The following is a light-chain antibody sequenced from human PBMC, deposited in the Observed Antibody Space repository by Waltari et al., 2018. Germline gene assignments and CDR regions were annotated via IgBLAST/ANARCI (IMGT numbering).Light chain of an antibody. J-gene: IGKJ2*01. CDR3: QQYNTWYT. CDR2: GAS. CDR1: QSVTSN. Sequence: EIVMTPSPATLSVSPGERATLSCRASQSVTSNLAWYQQEPGQAPRLLIYGASTRATDIPASFRCSGSGTVFTLTSSSLQSEDFPVYYCQQYNTWYTFGQGTKLEIK. V-gene: IGKV3-15*01.